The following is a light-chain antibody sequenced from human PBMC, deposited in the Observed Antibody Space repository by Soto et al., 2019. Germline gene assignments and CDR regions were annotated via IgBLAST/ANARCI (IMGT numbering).Light chain of an antibody. Sequence: EIVMTQSPATLSVSPGGRATLSCRASQSISDTLAWYQQKPGQAPRLLIHGASTRAPGFPARFSGSGSGTDFTLTISSLQSEDFAVYFCQQYTDWPWTFGQGTKVDNK. CDR1: QSISDT. V-gene: IGKV3-15*01. CDR3: QQYTDWPWT. CDR2: GAS. J-gene: IGKJ1*01.